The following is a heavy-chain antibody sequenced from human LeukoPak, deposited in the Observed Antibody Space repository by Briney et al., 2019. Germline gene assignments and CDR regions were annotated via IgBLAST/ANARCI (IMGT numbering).Heavy chain of an antibody. CDR2: ISDNGGTT. J-gene: IGHJ3*02. Sequence: GGSLRLSCAASGFTFSSYVMTWVRQAPGKGLEWVSAISDNGGTTYYTDSVKGRFTISRDNSKNTLYLQLNTLRAEDTAVYYCATSKKPGGGSGGYWVPYDIWGQGTMVAVSS. CDR3: ATSKKPGGGSGGYWVPYDI. D-gene: IGHD1-26*01. V-gene: IGHV3-23*01. CDR1: GFTFSSYV.